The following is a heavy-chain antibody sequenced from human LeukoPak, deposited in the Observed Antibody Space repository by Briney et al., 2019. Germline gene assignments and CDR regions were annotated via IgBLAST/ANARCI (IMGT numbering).Heavy chain of an antibody. V-gene: IGHV3-30*04. Sequence: GRSLRLSSAASGFTFSSYAIHWVRQAPGKGLEWVAVISYDGSNKYYADSVKGRFTISRDNSKNTLYLQMNSLRAEDTAVYYCARDPENTYYYGSGSPDYWGQGTLVTVSS. CDR3: ARDPENTYYYGSGSPDY. J-gene: IGHJ4*02. CDR2: ISYDGSNK. D-gene: IGHD3-10*01. CDR1: GFTFSSYA.